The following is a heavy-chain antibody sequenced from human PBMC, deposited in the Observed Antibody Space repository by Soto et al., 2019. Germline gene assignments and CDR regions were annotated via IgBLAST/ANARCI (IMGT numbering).Heavy chain of an antibody. Sequence: GSSVNVSCKVSGYTLAELSMHWVRQAPGKGLEWMGGFDPEDGETIYAQKFQGRVTMTEDTSTDTAYMELSSLRSEDTAVYYCATAVTKSDSGYWPEFDYWGQGTLVTVSS. CDR2: FDPEDGET. D-gene: IGHD3-22*01. CDR1: GYTLAELS. CDR3: ATAVTKSDSGYWPEFDY. J-gene: IGHJ4*02. V-gene: IGHV1-24*01.